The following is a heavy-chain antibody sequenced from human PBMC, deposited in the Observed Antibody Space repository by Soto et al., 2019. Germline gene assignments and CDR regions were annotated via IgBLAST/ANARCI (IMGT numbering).Heavy chain of an antibody. CDR2: IIPIFGTA. CDR3: ARSGYCTNGVCYTRYNWFDP. V-gene: IGHV1-69*13. Sequence: ASVKVSCKASGGTFSSYAISWVRQAPGQGLEWMGGIIPIFGTANYAQKFQGRVTITADESTSTAYMELSSLRSEDTAVYYCARSGYCTNGVCYTRYNWFDPWGQGTLVT. D-gene: IGHD2-8*01. CDR1: GGTFSSYA. J-gene: IGHJ5*02.